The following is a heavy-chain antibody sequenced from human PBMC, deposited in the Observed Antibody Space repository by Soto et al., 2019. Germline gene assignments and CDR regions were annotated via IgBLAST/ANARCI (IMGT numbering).Heavy chain of an antibody. J-gene: IGHJ4*02. V-gene: IGHV2-5*01. CDR2: VFGNDDK. CDR1: GFSLTTDAVG. Sequence: QITLMESGPALVKPTQTLTLTCNFSGFSLTTDAVGVGWIRQTPGKALEWLALVFGNDDKRYSPSLKNRLTITKHTSRNQVVLTMTSMDPVDTATYYCARRPPTRARLLQPSPYFFDNWGQGTLVTVSS. CDR3: ARRPPTRARLLQPSPYFFDN. D-gene: IGHD3-9*01.